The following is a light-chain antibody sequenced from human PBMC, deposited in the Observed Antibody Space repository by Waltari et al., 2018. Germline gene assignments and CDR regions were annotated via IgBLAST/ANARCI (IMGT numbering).Light chain of an antibody. Sequence: VMTQSPATLSESPGTMATLTCRASQSVSNNVAWYQQRPGQAPRLLIYGVSTRATDVPAKFSGSRSGTEVTLTINTLQSEDAATYYCQQYNVWPRTFGQGTKVEI. CDR1: QSVSNN. CDR3: QQYNVWPRT. V-gene: IGKV3-15*01. CDR2: GVS. J-gene: IGKJ1*01.